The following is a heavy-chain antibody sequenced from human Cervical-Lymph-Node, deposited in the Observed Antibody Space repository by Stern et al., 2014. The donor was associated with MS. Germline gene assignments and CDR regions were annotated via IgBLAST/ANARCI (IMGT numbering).Heavy chain of an antibody. CDR3: ARGVLGFGEFPYGMDV. Sequence: QVPLQESGPGKVKPSETLSLTCSVSGSSISSYYCSWVRQPAGKGLEWIGRINTFGSTNFNPSLRSRLTMSVDTSKTQFSLKLKSVTAADTAVYYCARGVLGFGEFPYGMDVWGQGTTVTVSS. D-gene: IGHD3-10*01. CDR1: GSSISSYY. J-gene: IGHJ6*02. V-gene: IGHV4-4*07. CDR2: INTFGST.